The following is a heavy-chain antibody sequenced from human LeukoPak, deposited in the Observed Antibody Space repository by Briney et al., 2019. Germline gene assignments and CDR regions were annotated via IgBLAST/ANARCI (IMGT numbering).Heavy chain of an antibody. J-gene: IGHJ5*02. Sequence: SVKVSCKASGGTFSSYAISWVRQAPGQGLEWMGGIIPIFGTANYAQKFQGRVTITTDESTSTAYMELSSLRSEDTAVYYCARDTYYDFWGGYYSNNWFDPWGQGTLVTVSS. CDR3: ARDTYYDFWGGYYSNNWFDP. D-gene: IGHD3-3*01. V-gene: IGHV1-69*05. CDR2: IIPIFGTA. CDR1: GGTFSSYA.